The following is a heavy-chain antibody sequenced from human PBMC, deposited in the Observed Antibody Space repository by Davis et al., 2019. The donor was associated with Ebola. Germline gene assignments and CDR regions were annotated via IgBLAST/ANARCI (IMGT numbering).Heavy chain of an antibody. Sequence: LRLSCTVSGGSISSADFFWTWIRQHPGKGLEWIGYIYYSGSTYYNPSLKSLVSMSVDTSKNQFSLKLTSVTAADTAVYYCASGAVTGRVWHFDLWGRGTLVTVSS. CDR2: IYYSGST. CDR1: GGSISSADFF. CDR3: ASGAVTGRVWHFDL. J-gene: IGHJ2*01. D-gene: IGHD6-19*01. V-gene: IGHV4-31*01.